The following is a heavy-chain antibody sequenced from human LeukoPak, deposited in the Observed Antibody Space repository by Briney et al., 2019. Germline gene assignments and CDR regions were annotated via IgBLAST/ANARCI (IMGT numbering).Heavy chain of an antibody. D-gene: IGHD6-19*01. V-gene: IGHV1-2*02. CDR3: AKAPQKTVAEGPDY. Sequence: ASVKVSCKASGYTFTGYYIHWVRQAPGQGLEWMGWINPDRGGTTYAQKFQGRVTMTRDTSITTAYMELSRLTSDDTAVYYCAKAPQKTVAEGPDYWGQGTLVTVSS. CDR1: GYTFTGYY. CDR2: INPDRGGT. J-gene: IGHJ4*02.